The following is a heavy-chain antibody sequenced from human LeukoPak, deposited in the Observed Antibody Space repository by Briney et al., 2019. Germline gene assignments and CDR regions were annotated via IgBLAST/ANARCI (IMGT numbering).Heavy chain of an antibody. J-gene: IGHJ4*02. CDR2: IYHSGST. CDR1: GYSISSGYY. V-gene: IGHV4-38-2*02. CDR3: ARSIGRALMGIAVAGTGMGY. D-gene: IGHD6-19*01. Sequence: SETLSLTCTVSGYSISSGYYWGWIRQPPGKGLEWIGSIYHSGSTYYNPSLKSRVTISVDTSKNQFSLKLSSVTAADTAVYYCARSIGRALMGIAVAGTGMGYWGQGTLVTVSS.